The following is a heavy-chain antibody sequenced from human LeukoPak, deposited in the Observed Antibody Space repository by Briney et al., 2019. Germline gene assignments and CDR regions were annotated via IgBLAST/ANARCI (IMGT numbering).Heavy chain of an antibody. D-gene: IGHD3-22*01. Sequence: GGSLRLSCAASGFIFNNYAMNWVRQASGKGLEWVSGISGSGGSTYYADSVKGRFTISRDNSKNTLYLQMNSLRVEDTAVYYCAKDRVMYYYDSSGYTSYWGQGTLVTVSS. V-gene: IGHV3-23*01. CDR1: GFIFNNYA. CDR2: ISGSGGST. J-gene: IGHJ4*02. CDR3: AKDRVMYYYDSSGYTSY.